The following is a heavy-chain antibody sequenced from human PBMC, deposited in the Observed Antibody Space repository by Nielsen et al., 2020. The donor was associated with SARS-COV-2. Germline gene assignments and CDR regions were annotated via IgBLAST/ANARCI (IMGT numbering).Heavy chain of an antibody. D-gene: IGHD6-19*01. CDR2: IIPIFGTA. CDR3: ARGAVAGTYYYYYYMDV. CDR1: GGTFSSYA. V-gene: IGHV1-69*13. J-gene: IGHJ6*03. Sequence: SVKVSCKASGGTFSSYAISWVRQAPGQGLEWMGGIIPIFGTANCAQKFQGRVTITADESTSTAYMELSSLRSEDTAVYYCARGAVAGTYYYYYYMDVWGKGTTVTVSS.